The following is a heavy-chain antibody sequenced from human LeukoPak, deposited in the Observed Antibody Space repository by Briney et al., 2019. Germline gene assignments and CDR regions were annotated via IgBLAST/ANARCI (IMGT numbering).Heavy chain of an antibody. Sequence: PGGSLRLSCAASGFTFSSYGMHWVRQAPGKGLEWVAVISYDGSNKYYADSVKGRFTISRDNSKNTLYLQMNSLRAEDTAVYYCANAGYSSSWYGYWGQGTLVTVSS. CDR1: GFTFSSYG. V-gene: IGHV3-30*18. CDR2: ISYDGSNK. J-gene: IGHJ4*02. D-gene: IGHD6-13*01. CDR3: ANAGYSSSWYGY.